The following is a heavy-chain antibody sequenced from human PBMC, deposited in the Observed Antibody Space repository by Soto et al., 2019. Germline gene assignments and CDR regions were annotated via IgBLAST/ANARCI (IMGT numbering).Heavy chain of an antibody. CDR2: IYHTGTT. CDR3: ARHGPSAPRGFFDA. CDR1: VASISSSSDY. V-gene: IGHV4-39*01. D-gene: IGHD3-10*01. Sequence: QLKESGPGLVKPSETLPLSCTVSVASISSSSDYWAWIHQSPGRGLEWIGSIYHTGTTYYSPSLKSRVTMSVDTSKNYFSLKLNSVTASDTAMYFCARHGPSAPRGFFDAWGQGILVTVSS. J-gene: IGHJ5*02.